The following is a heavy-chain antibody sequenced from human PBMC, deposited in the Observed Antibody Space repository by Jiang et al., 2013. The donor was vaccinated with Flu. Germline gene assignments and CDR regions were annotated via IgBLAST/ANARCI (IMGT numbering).Heavy chain of an antibody. V-gene: IGHV4-61*01. CDR3: ARRTPTIYYYGMDV. J-gene: IGHJ6*02. D-gene: IGHD1-1*01. CDR1: GGSVSSGSYY. CDR2: IYYSGST. Sequence: GSGLVKPSETLSLTCTVSGGSVSSGSYYWSWIRQPPGKGLEWIGYIYYSGSTNYNPSLKSRVTISVDTSKNQFSLKLSSVTAADTAVYYCARRTPTIYYYGMDVWGQGTTVTVSS.